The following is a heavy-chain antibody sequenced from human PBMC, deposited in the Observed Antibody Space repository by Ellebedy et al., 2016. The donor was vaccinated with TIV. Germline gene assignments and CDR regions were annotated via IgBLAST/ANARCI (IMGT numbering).Heavy chain of an antibody. J-gene: IGHJ6*02. Sequence: AASVKVSCKASGYTFTSYGISWVRQAPGQGLEWMGWISAYNGNTNYAQKLQGRVTMTTDTSTSTAYMELRSLRSDDTAVYYCAKGPGSGSHAYGMDVWGQGTTVTVSS. CDR3: AKGPGSGSHAYGMDV. V-gene: IGHV1-18*04. D-gene: IGHD3-10*01. CDR2: ISAYNGNT. CDR1: GYTFTSYG.